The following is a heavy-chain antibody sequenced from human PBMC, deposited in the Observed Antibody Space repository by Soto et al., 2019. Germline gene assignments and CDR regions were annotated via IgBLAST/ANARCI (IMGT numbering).Heavy chain of an antibody. J-gene: IGHJ4*02. D-gene: IGHD4-17*01. CDR1: GFTFSSYA. V-gene: IGHV3-23*01. Sequence: HPGGSLRLSCAASGFTFSSYAMSWVRQAPGKGLEWVSAISGSGGSTYYADSVKGRFTISRDNSKNTLYLQMNSLRAEDTAVYYCAKDGSYGDYPNYFDYWGQGTLVTVSS. CDR2: ISGSGGST. CDR3: AKDGSYGDYPNYFDY.